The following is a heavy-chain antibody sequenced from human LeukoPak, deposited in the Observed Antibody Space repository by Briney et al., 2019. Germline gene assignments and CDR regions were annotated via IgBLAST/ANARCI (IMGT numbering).Heavy chain of an antibody. CDR3: ARGRRFIAVAYYYYYGMDV. J-gene: IGHJ6*02. D-gene: IGHD6-19*01. CDR1: GFAFNTYT. CDR2: ISYDGSNK. V-gene: IGHV3-30-3*01. Sequence: GGSLRLSCAASGFAFNTYTMHWVRQAPGKGLEWVAVISYDGSNKYYADSVKGRFTISRDNSKNTLYLQMNSLRAEDTAVYYCARGRRFIAVAYYYYYGMDVWGQGTTVTVSS.